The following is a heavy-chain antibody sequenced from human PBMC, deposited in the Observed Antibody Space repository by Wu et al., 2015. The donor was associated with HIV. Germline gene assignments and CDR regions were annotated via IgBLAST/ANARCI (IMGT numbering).Heavy chain of an antibody. V-gene: IGHV1-18*01. CDR3: ARDVDTAAIKSPHPVGATLSYYFDY. CDR2: ISAYNGNT. Sequence: QVQLVQSGAEVKKPGASVKVSCKASGYTFTSYGISWVRQAPGQGLEWMGWISAYNGNTNYAQKLQGRVTMTTDTSTSTAYMELRSLRSDDTAVYYCARDVDTAAIKSPHPVGATLSYYFDYWGQGTLVTVSS. D-gene: IGHD1-26*01. CDR1: GYTFTSYG. J-gene: IGHJ4*02.